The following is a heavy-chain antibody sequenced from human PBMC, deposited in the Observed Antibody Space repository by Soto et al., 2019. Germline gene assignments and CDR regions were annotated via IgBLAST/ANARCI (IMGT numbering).Heavy chain of an antibody. CDR2: IDPSDSYT. CDR1: GYSFTSYW. CDR3: ARGGYYPYNWFDP. J-gene: IGHJ5*02. D-gene: IGHD3-10*01. V-gene: IGHV5-10-1*01. Sequence: PGESLKISCKGSGYSFTSYWITWVRQMPGEGLEWMGRIDPSDSYTHYGPSFQGHVTISTDKSISTAYLQWNSLKASDSAMYFCARGGYYPYNWFDPWGQGTLVTVS.